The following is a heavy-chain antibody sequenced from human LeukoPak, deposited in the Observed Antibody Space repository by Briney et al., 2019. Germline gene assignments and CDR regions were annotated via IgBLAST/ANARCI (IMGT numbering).Heavy chain of an antibody. V-gene: IGHV1-69*05. Sequence: GGSVKVSCKASGYTFTSYDINWVRQAPGQGLEWMGRIIPILGTRNNVQKFQGRVTITTDDSMTTAYLELSSLKSEDTAVYYCARDGRATTTGKNLYYWGQGNLVTVSS. CDR2: IIPILGTR. D-gene: IGHD1-26*01. CDR1: GYTFTSYD. J-gene: IGHJ4*02. CDR3: ARDGRATTTGKNLYY.